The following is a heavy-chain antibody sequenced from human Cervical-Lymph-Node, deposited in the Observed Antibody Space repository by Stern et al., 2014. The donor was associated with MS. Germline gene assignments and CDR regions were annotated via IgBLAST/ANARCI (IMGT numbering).Heavy chain of an antibody. J-gene: IGHJ6*02. Sequence: VHLVESGAEVKQPGASVKVSCKTSGYIFTGYYIHWVRQAPGQVLEWMAWINPNTGGTTYAQKFQGRVTMSRDTSISTAYVELSSLTSDDTAVYYCARDQRGITIFGVVTDYYYLGMDVWGQGTTVTVSS. CDR3: ARDQRGITIFGVVTDYYYLGMDV. CDR1: GYIFTGYY. V-gene: IGHV1-2*02. CDR2: INPNTGGT. D-gene: IGHD3-3*01.